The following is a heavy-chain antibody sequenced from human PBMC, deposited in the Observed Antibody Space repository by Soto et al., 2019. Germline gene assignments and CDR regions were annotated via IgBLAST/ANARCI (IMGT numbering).Heavy chain of an antibody. CDR1: VFTFINYA. J-gene: IGHJ4*02. CDR3: VRDLYRSATMPCLDH. D-gene: IGHD1-1*01. Sequence: PWSSLRLSCEASVFTFINYAMSWFRQSPGKGLEWVSSISDTGGDSYYADSMDGRFTVSRDNSKNTLYLQINSLRAEDTAIYYCVRDLYRSATMPCLDHWGQGALVTVSS. V-gene: IGHV3-23*01. CDR2: ISDTGGDS.